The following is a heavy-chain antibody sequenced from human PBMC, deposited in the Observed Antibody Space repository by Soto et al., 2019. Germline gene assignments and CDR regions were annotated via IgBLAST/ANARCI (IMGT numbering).Heavy chain of an antibody. Sequence: QVQLVQSGAEVKKPGASVKVSCKASGYTFTTYYMHWVRQAPGQGLEWMGIISPDGGRTSYAQKFQGIVTMTRDTPSSTVYMELSSLRSEDTAVYYSAPRDPGHYWGQGTLVTVSS. CDR3: APRDPGHY. CDR2: ISPDGGRT. V-gene: IGHV1-46*01. CDR1: GYTFTTYY. J-gene: IGHJ4*02.